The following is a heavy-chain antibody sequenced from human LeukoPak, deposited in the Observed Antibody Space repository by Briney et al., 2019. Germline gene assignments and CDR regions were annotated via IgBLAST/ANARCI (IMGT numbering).Heavy chain of an antibody. Sequence: GGSLRLSCAASGFTFSSYWMSWVRQAPGKGLEWVSAISGSGGSTYYADSVKGRFTISRDNSKNTLYLQMNSPRAEDTAVYYCAKQRQPNWFDPWGQGTLVTVSS. CDR1: GFTFSSYW. CDR3: AKQRQPNWFDP. CDR2: ISGSGGST. V-gene: IGHV3-23*01. J-gene: IGHJ5*02.